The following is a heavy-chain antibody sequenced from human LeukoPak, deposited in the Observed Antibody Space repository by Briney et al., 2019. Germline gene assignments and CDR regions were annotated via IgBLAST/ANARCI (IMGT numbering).Heavy chain of an antibody. D-gene: IGHD6-19*01. J-gene: IGHJ3*02. CDR2: IWYDGSNK. CDR3: ARGDSSGWYPGRDAFDI. Sequence: PGRSLRLSCAASGFTFSSYGMHWVRQAPGKGLEWVAVIWYDGSNKYYADSVKGRFTISRDNSKNTLYLQMNSLRAEDTAVYYCARGDSSGWYPGRDAFDIWGQGTMVTVSS. V-gene: IGHV3-33*01. CDR1: GFTFSSYG.